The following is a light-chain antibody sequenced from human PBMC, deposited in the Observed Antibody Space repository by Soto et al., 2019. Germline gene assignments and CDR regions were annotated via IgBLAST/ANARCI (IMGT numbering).Light chain of an antibody. CDR3: QQRSKFPRT. CDR1: QSVSDY. Sequence: EITLTQSPGTLSLSPGARATLSCRASQSVSDYLALYQQKAGQPPRILIYGASNRAIAIPARFSGRGSGTDFALNISRLEPEDSSVYYGQQRSKFPRTFGGGTRVEIK. CDR2: GAS. J-gene: IGKJ4*01. V-gene: IGKV3-11*01.